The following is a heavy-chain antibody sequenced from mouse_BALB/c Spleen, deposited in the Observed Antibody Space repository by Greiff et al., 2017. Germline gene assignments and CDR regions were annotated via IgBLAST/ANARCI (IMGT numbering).Heavy chain of an antibody. J-gene: IGHJ1*01. CDR2: INPDSSTI. V-gene: IGHV4-1*02. CDR1: GFDFSRYW. Sequence: EVKLVESGGGLVQPGGSLKLSCAASGFDFSRYWMSWVRQAPGKGLEWIGEINPDSSTINYTPSLKDKFIISRDNAKNTLYLQMSKVRSEDTALYYCARRGSGYWYFDVWGAGTTVTVSS. CDR3: ARRGSGYWYFDV. D-gene: IGHD1-1*01.